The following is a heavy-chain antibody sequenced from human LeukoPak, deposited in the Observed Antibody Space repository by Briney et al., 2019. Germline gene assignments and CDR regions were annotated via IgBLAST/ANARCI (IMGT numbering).Heavy chain of an antibody. CDR1: GYSFTTYW. D-gene: IGHD1-1*01. V-gene: IGHV5-51*01. J-gene: IGHJ4*02. Sequence: GESLKISCKGSGYSFTTYWIGWVRQMPGKGLEWMGIIYPGDSDTRYSPSFQGQVTISADKSISTAYLQWSSLKASDTAMYYCARSRDRLDLALYFDYWGQGTLVTVSS. CDR2: IYPGDSDT. CDR3: ARSRDRLDLALYFDY.